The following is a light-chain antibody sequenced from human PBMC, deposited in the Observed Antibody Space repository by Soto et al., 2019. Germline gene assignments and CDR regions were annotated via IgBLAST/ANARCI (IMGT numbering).Light chain of an antibody. Sequence: QSALTQPPSASGSPGQSVTISCTGTSSDVGGYNYVSWYQQHPGKAPKLMIYEVTKRPSGVPDRFSGSKSGNTASLTVSWLQAEDEADYYCSSYAGSNFVVFGGGTKVTVL. CDR2: EVT. J-gene: IGLJ2*01. CDR3: SSYAGSNFVV. CDR1: SSDVGGYNY. V-gene: IGLV2-8*01.